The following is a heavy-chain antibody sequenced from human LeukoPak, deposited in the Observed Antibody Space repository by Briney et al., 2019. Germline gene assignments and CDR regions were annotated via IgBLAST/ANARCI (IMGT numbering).Heavy chain of an antibody. CDR2: ISSSSSYI. CDR3: ARSGTTYYYDSSTRI. CDR1: GFTFSSYS. J-gene: IGHJ3*02. V-gene: IGHV3-21*01. D-gene: IGHD3-22*01. Sequence: PGGSLRLSCAASGFTFSSYSMNWVRQAPGKGLEWVSSISSSSSYIYYADSVKGRFTISRDNAKNSLYLQMSSLRAEDTAMYYCARSGTTYYYDSSTRIWGQGTMVTVSS.